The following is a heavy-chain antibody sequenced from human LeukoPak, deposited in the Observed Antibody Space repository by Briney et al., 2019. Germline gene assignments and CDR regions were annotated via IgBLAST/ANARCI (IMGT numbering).Heavy chain of an antibody. CDR3: TSSSSDSWKH. CDR2: ITGGGGST. Sequence: GGSLRLSSAASGFTFYDYGMYWVRQAPGKGLEWVSLITGGGGSTYYADSVKGRFTISRDNSKNSLFLQMNSLRTEDTALYYCTSSSSDSWKHRGQGGMVTVSS. CDR1: GFTFYDYG. D-gene: IGHD1-20*01. V-gene: IGHV3-43*02. J-gene: IGHJ1*01.